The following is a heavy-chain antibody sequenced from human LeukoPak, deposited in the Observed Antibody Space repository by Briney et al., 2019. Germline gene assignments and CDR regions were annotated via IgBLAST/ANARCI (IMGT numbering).Heavy chain of an antibody. J-gene: IGHJ5*02. D-gene: IGHD6-13*01. CDR3: ARDTEYSSSWYGDNWFDP. V-gene: IGHV1-18*01. Sequence: GESLKISCKASGYTFTSYGISWVRQAPGQGLEWMGWISAYNGNTNYAQKLQGRVTMTTDTSTSTAYMELRSLRSDDTAVYYCARDTEYSSSWYGDNWFDPWGQGTLVTVSS. CDR1: GYTFTSYG. CDR2: ISAYNGNT.